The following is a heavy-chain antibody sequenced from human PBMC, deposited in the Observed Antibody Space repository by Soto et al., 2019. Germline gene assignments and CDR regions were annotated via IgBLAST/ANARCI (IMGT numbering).Heavy chain of an antibody. CDR1: GGTFSSSV. CDR2: IIPVSGTA. D-gene: IGHD2-8*02. J-gene: IGHJ5*02. CDR3: ATVDRSVALVGWFDP. Sequence: QVHLEQSGAEVKKPGSSVKVSCQFSGGTFSSSVILWLRQAPGQGLERMGGIIPVSGTANYAQKFHGRVTISADAATNPAYMERSSVRFDDTAVYYCATVDRSVALVGWFDPWGQGTLVTVSS. V-gene: IGHV1-69*01.